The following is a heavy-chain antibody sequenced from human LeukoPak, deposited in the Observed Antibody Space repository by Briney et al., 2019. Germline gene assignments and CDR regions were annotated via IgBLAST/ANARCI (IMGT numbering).Heavy chain of an antibody. D-gene: IGHD6-6*01. CDR2: IYYSGST. V-gene: IGHV4-39*07. Sequence: SETLSLTCSVSGGSISSSNYYWGWVRQPPGKGLEWIGNIYYSGSTYYNPPLKSRVTISLDTSKNQFSLKLSSVTAADTAFYYCATLLAAGPYFDSWGQGTLVTVSP. J-gene: IGHJ4*02. CDR3: ATLLAAGPYFDS. CDR1: GGSISSSNYY.